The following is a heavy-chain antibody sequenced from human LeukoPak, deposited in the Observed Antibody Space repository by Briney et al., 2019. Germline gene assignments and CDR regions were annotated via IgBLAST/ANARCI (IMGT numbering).Heavy chain of an antibody. J-gene: IGHJ4*02. CDR3: ARDGRTSGGSNDILFDY. CDR2: IYPGDSDT. V-gene: IGHV5-51*01. D-gene: IGHD3-9*01. Sequence: GESLKISCKGSGYSFTSYWIGWVRQMPGKGLEWMGIIYPGDSDTRYSPSFQGQVTISADKSISTAYLQRSSLKASDTAMYYCARDGRTSGGSNDILFDYWGQGTLVTVSS. CDR1: GYSFTSYW.